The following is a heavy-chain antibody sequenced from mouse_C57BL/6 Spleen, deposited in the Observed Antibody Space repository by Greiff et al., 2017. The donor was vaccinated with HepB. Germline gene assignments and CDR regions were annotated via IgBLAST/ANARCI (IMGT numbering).Heavy chain of an antibody. D-gene: IGHD2-1*01. Sequence: VQLKQSGPELVKPGASVKMSCKASGYTFTDYNMHWVKQSHGKSLEWIGYINPNNGGTSYNQKFKGKATLTVNKSSSTAYMELRSLTSEDSAVYYCARGWDGNGPAYWGQGTLVTVSA. V-gene: IGHV1-22*01. CDR2: INPNNGGT. J-gene: IGHJ3*01. CDR3: ARGWDGNGPAY. CDR1: GYTFTDYN.